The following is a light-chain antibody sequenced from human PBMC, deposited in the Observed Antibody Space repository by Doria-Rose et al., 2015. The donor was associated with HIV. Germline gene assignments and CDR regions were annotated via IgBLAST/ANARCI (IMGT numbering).Light chain of an antibody. Sequence: EIVLTQSPGTLFLSPGERATLSCRASQSFSSTYLAWYQQKPSQAPSLLIYDGSTRATGIPDRFSASGSGTDFTLTINRLEPEDFALYYCHQYGTSWTFGQGTKVEI. CDR2: DGS. J-gene: IGKJ1*01. CDR3: HQYGTSWT. V-gene: IGKV3-20*01. CDR1: QSFSSTY.